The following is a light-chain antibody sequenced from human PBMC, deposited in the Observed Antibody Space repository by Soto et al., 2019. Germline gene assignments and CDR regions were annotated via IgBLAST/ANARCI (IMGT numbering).Light chain of an antibody. CDR2: DVS. CDR1: SSDIGGFDY. Sequence: QSALTQRPSASGSPGQSVTISCTGTSSDIGGFDYVSWYQQHPGKAPKLMIYDVSKRPSGVPDRFSGSKSGNTASLTVSGLQDEDDADYYCSSYGGRNKLVFGGGTKLTVL. CDR3: SSYGGRNKLV. J-gene: IGLJ2*01. V-gene: IGLV2-8*01.